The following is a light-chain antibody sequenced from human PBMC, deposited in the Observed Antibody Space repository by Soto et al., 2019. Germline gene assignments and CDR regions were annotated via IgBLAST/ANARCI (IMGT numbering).Light chain of an antibody. J-gene: IGKJ5*01. CDR2: GAS. CDR3: QQSYSFPIT. CDR1: QTINNY. V-gene: IGKV1-12*01. Sequence: DIQMTQSPSSLSASIEDSVTFTCWASQTINNYLARYQHKPGRTPELLIHGASRLQSGVPARFSGSGSGTDFTLSINSLQPEDFATYYCQQSYSFPITFGQGTRLEIK.